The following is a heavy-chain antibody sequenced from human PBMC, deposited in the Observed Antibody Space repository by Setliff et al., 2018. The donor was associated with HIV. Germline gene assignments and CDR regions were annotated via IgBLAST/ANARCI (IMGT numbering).Heavy chain of an antibody. V-gene: IGHV4-38-2*01. CDR1: GYSISSGFN. J-gene: IGHJ4*02. D-gene: IGHD3-16*01. CDR3: ARGRYYREISDSLFDF. Sequence: PSETLSLTCAVSGYSISSGFNWGWIRQSPEKGLEWIGNIYHVGTTYYNPSLESRVTISVDTSKSQFSLNLRSVTVADTAVYYCARGRYYREISDSLFDFWGQGTLVTVSS. CDR2: IYHVGTT.